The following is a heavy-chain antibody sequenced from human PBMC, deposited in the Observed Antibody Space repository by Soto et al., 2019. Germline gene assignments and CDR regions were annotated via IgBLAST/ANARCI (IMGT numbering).Heavy chain of an antibody. CDR2: VSTFHGDT. V-gene: IGHV1-18*01. CDR1: GYTFTDDG. CDR3: ARHLAGTTGGMDV. J-gene: IGHJ6*02. Sequence: QPQLVQSGGEVRKPGASVKVSCKASGYTFTDDGISWVRQAPGQGLEWMGWVSTFHGDTNSAQKSQDRLTLTTDASTTTAYLELRSLTSADTAVYYCARHLAGTTGGMDVWGQGTTVYVSS. D-gene: IGHD1-7*01.